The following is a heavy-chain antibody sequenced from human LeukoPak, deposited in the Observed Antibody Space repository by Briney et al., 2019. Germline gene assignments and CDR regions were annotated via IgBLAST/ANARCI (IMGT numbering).Heavy chain of an antibody. CDR3: ARHVRSGSYYRDY. V-gene: IGHV4-39*01. CDR1: GGSISSGDYY. J-gene: IGHJ4*02. CDR2: IYYSGST. D-gene: IGHD1-26*01. Sequence: PSETLSLTCTVSGGSISSGDYYWSWIRQPPGKGLEWIGYIYYSGSTYYNPSLKGRVTISVDTSKNQFSLKLSSVTAADTAVYYCARHVRSGSYYRDYWGQGTLVTVSS.